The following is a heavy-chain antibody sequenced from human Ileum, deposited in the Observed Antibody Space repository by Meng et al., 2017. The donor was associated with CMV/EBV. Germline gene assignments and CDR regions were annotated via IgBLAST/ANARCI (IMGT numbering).Heavy chain of an antibody. J-gene: IGHJ4*02. CDR3: ARGRGRLDY. D-gene: IGHD3-10*01. CDR2: INDGGST. Sequence: SLSCAVYGETFSDYYWTWMRQTPGKGLEWIGEINDGGSTNYNPSLKSRVAMSVDTSKSQFSLKVTSLTAADMAVYYCARGRGRLDYWGQGTLVTVSS. V-gene: IGHV4-34*01. CDR1: GETFSDYY.